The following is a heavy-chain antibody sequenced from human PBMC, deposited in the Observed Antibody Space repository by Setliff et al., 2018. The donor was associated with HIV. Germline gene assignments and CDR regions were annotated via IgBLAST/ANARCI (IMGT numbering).Heavy chain of an antibody. D-gene: IGHD3-10*01. CDR1: GFSISTGHY. V-gene: IGHV4-38-2*02. CDR2: VHHSGST. CDR3: ARQPPLSALQVWFGDY. J-gene: IGHJ4*02. Sequence: SETLSLTCTVSGFSISTGHYWGWVRQSPGKGLEWIGSVHHSGSTYYAASLKSRVTISVDTSKNQFSLKLTSVAAADTAVYYCARQPPLSALQVWFGDYWGQGILVTVSS.